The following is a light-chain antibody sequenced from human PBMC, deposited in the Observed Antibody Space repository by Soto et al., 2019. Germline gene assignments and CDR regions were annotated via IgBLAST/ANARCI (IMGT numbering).Light chain of an antibody. CDR3: SSWDDSLKGEV. Sequence: QSVLTQPPSASGSPGQRVTISCSGSSSNIGSNTVNCYQQLPGTAPNHLIYSNNQRPSGVPDRFSGSTSGTSASLAISGLQSEDEDDYYCSSWDDSLKGEVFGRGTKLTVL. J-gene: IGLJ1*01. CDR1: SSNIGSNT. V-gene: IGLV1-44*01. CDR2: SNN.